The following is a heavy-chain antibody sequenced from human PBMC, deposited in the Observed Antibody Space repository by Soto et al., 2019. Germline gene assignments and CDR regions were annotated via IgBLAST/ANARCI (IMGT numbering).Heavy chain of an antibody. CDR3: ARDDLVEYCSGGSCYSGADGEYYYYYYMDV. Sequence: ASVKVSCKASGGTFSSYTISWVRQAPGQGLEWMGRIIPILGIANYAQKFQGRVTITADKSTSTAYMELSSLRSEDTAVYYCARDDLVEYCSGGSCYSGADGEYYYYYYMDVWGKGTTVTVSS. CDR2: IIPILGIA. J-gene: IGHJ6*03. D-gene: IGHD2-15*01. CDR1: GGTFSSYT. V-gene: IGHV1-69*04.